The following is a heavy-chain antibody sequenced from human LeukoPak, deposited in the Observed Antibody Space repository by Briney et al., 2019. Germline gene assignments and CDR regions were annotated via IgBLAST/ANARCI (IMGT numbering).Heavy chain of an antibody. CDR3: AKDRFSYASGWPFDC. J-gene: IGHJ4*02. CDR2: LANDGTHE. CDR1: GFTFSSYW. Sequence: GGSLRLSCAASGFTFSSYWMSWVRQAPGKGLEWVAVLANDGTHEYYADSVKGRFTISRDNSRNTLYLQMDSLRAEDMAVYYCAKDRFSYASGWPFDCWGQGTLVTVSP. D-gene: IGHD6-19*01. V-gene: IGHV3-30*18.